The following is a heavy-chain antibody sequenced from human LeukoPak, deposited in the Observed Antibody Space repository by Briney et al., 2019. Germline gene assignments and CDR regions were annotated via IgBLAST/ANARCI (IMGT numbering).Heavy chain of an antibody. Sequence: GGSLRLSCAASRFSFRSYDMHWVRQAPGKGLEWVAVIWYGGSNKYYADSVKGRFTISRDNSKNTLYLQMNSLRAEDTAVYYCAKDRDSGSYSVHDAFDIWGQGTMVTVSS. V-gene: IGHV3-30*02. J-gene: IGHJ3*02. D-gene: IGHD1-26*01. CDR1: RFSFRSYD. CDR2: IWYGGSNK. CDR3: AKDRDSGSYSVHDAFDI.